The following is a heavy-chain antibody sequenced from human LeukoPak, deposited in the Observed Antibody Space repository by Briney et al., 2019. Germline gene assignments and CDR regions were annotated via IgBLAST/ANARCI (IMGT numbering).Heavy chain of an antibody. Sequence: SVKVSCKASGGTFSSYAISWVRQAPGQGLEWMGGIIPIFGTANYAQKFQGRVTITADESASTAYMELSSLRSEDTAVYYCARDAPTRYCSGGSCYQNWFDPWGQGTLVTVSS. CDR1: GGTFSSYA. CDR3: ARDAPTRYCSGGSCYQNWFDP. D-gene: IGHD2-15*01. CDR2: IIPIFGTA. V-gene: IGHV1-69*13. J-gene: IGHJ5*02.